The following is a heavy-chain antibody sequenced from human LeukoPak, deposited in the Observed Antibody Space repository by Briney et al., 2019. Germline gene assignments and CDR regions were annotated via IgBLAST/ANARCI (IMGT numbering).Heavy chain of an antibody. D-gene: IGHD4-17*01. CDR2: ISSSGSTI. CDR1: GFTFSDYY. Sequence: GGSLRLSCAASGFTFSDYYMSWIRQAPGEGLEWVSYISSSGSTIYYADSVKGRFTISRDNAKNSLYLQMNSLRAEDTAVYYCARDPTTVTSNGMDVWGQGTTVTVSS. CDR3: ARDPTTVTSNGMDV. V-gene: IGHV3-11*01. J-gene: IGHJ6*02.